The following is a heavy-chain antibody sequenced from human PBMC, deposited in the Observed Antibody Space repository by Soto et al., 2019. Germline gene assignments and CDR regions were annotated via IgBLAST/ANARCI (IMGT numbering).Heavy chain of an antibody. CDR2: ISAYYGNT. D-gene: IGHD1-1*01. Sequence: ASVKVSCKASGYTFTSYGISWVRQAPGQGLEWMGWISAYYGNTNYAQKLQGRVTMTTDTSTSTAYMELRSLRSDDTAVYYCAREWTGTTSFDYWGQGTLVTVSS. J-gene: IGHJ4*02. CDR3: AREWTGTTSFDY. CDR1: GYTFTSYG. V-gene: IGHV1-18*01.